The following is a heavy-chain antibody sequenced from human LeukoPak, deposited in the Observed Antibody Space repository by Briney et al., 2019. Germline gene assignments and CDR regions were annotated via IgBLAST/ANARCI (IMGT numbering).Heavy chain of an antibody. CDR1: GYTFTVYY. V-gene: IGHV1-2*04. J-gene: IGHJ4*02. Sequence: ASVKVSCKASGYTFTVYYIHWVRQAPGQGLEWMGWINPNRGGTNYAQKFQVWVTMTRDTSISSAYMELSRLRADDTAVYYCARGTGTKGRLIYYFDYWGQGTLVTVSS. D-gene: IGHD1-1*01. CDR3: ARGTGTKGRLIYYFDY. CDR2: INPNRGGT.